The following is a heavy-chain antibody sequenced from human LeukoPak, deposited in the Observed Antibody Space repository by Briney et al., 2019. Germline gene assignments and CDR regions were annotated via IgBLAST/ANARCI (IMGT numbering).Heavy chain of an antibody. V-gene: IGHV3-23*01. J-gene: IGHJ4*02. CDR1: GFTFSSYD. CDR2: ISSSGGST. Sequence: GGSLRLSCAASGFTFSSYDMSWVRQAPGKGLEWVSAISSSGGSTYYAYSVKGRFTITRDNSKNTQYLQMNRLRADATAVYYGANAPSPYYYDSSGYYVDYWGQGTLVTVSS. D-gene: IGHD3-22*01. CDR3: ANAPSPYYYDSSGYYVDY.